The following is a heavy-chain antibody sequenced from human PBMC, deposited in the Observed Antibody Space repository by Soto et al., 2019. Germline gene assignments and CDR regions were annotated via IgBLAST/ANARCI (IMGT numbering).Heavy chain of an antibody. V-gene: IGHV5-10-1*01. D-gene: IGHD5-18*01. J-gene: IGHJ6*02. CDR1: GCNVTSSW. CDR2: FGPSHSYT. CDR3: ARAELDTAMVTGYYYYGMDV. Sequence: DSLKRSCEGSGCNVTSSWISSVREKNEKGIERVGRFGPSHSYTNYSPSFQGHVTISADKSISTAYLQWSSLKASDTAMYYCARAELDTAMVTGYYYYGMDVWGQGTTVTVSS.